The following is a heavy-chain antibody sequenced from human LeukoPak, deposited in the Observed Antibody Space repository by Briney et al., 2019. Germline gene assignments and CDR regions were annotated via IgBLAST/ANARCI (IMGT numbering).Heavy chain of an antibody. Sequence: GASVKVSCKASGGTFSSYAISLVRQAPGQGLEWMGGIIPIFGTANYAQKFQGRVTITTDESTRTAYMELSSLRSEDTDVYYCARGTYDFWSGYGYDAFDIWGQGTMVTVSS. CDR1: GGTFSSYA. D-gene: IGHD3-3*01. V-gene: IGHV1-69*05. CDR2: IIPIFGTA. J-gene: IGHJ3*02. CDR3: ARGTYDFWSGYGYDAFDI.